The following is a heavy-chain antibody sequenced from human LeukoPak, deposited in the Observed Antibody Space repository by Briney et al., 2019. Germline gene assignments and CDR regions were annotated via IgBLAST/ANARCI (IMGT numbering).Heavy chain of an antibody. CDR1: VFTVSSKY. CDR2: IHSGGST. Sequence: GGSLRLSCAASVFTVSSKYMSWVRQAPGKGLEWVSVIHSGGSTHYADSVKGRFTISRDNSKNTMYLQMNSLRAEDTAVYYCGKDHNVAAAGYPYDYWGQGTLVTVSS. D-gene: IGHD6-13*01. V-gene: IGHV3-53*01. J-gene: IGHJ4*02. CDR3: GKDHNVAAAGYPYDY.